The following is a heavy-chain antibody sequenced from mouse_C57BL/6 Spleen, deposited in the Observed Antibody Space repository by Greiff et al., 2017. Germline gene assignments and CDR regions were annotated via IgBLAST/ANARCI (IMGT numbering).Heavy chain of an antibody. CDR3: ANNWDRGYFDD. CDR1: GYTFTSYW. Sequence: QVQLQQPGAGLVKPGASVKLSCKASGYTFTSYWMRWVRQRPGQGLEWIGMIRPNGGSSNYNEKFTSKATLTVDTSSSTAFMQLSSLTSEDAAVYYCANNWDRGYFDDWGTGTTVTVSA. CDR2: IRPNGGSS. J-gene: IGHJ1*03. D-gene: IGHD4-1*01. V-gene: IGHV1-64*01.